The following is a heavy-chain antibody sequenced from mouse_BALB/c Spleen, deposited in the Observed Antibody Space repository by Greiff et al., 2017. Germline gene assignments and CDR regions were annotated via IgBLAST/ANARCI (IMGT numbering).Heavy chain of an antibody. CDR2: IWAGGST. Sequence: VMLVESGPGLVAPSQSLSITCTVSGFSLTSYGVHWVRQPPGKGLEWLGVIWAGGSTNYNSALMSRLSISKDNSKSQVFLKMNSLQTDDTAMYYCARDYYGYVGPDYYAMDYWGQGTSVTVSS. V-gene: IGHV2-9*02. J-gene: IGHJ4*01. CDR3: ARDYYGYVGPDYYAMDY. CDR1: GFSLTSYG. D-gene: IGHD1-2*01.